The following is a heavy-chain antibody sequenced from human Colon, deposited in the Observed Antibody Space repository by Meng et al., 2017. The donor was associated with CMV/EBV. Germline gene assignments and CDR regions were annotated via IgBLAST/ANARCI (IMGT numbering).Heavy chain of an antibody. J-gene: IGHJ4*02. CDR1: GFTFSSYW. CDR2: IKQDGSEK. D-gene: IGHD6-19*01. V-gene: IGHV3-7*01. CDR3: AREGYGIAVAGSDY. Sequence: GESLKISCAASGFTFSSYWMSWVRQAPGKGLEWVANIKQDGSEKYYVDSVKGRFTISRDNAKNSLYLQMNSLRAEDTAVYYCAREGYGIAVAGSDYWGQGTLVTVSS.